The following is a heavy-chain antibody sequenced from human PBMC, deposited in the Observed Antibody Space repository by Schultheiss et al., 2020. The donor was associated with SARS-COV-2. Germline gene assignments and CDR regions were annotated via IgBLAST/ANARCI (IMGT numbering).Heavy chain of an antibody. CDR1: GFTVSSNC. J-gene: IGHJ6*02. CDR2: IYSGGST. Sequence: GGSLRLSCAASGFTVSSNCMSWVRQAPGKGLEWVSVIYSGGSTYYADSVKGRFTISRDNSKNTLYLQMNSLRAEDTAVYYCARAMVRGGRVYYGMDVWGQGTTVTVSS. CDR3: ARAMVRGGRVYYGMDV. D-gene: IGHD3-10*01. V-gene: IGHV3-53*01.